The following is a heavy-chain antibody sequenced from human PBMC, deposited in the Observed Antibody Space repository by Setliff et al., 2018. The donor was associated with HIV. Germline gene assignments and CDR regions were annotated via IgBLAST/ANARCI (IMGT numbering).Heavy chain of an antibody. V-gene: IGHV4-61*02. Sequence: SETLSLTCTFSGDSISSGNYYWSWIRQPAGKGLEWIGRIYSTGSTNYNPSLKSRVTISPDTSKNLFSLKLTTVTAADAAAYYCTRDTGYILSGYRPHWYFDLWGRGTLVTVSS. CDR1: GDSISSGNYY. D-gene: IGHD3-9*01. J-gene: IGHJ2*01. CDR3: TRDTGYILSGYRPHWYFDL. CDR2: IYSTGST.